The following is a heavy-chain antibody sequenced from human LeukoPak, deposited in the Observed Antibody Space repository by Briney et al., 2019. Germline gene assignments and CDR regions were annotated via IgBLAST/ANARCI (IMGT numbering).Heavy chain of an antibody. Sequence: KVSYKASGYTFTSYGISWVRQMPGKGLEWMGIIYPGDSDIRYSPSFQGQVTISADKSINTAYLQWSSLKASDTAMYYCARTNGYSSSSAFDPWGQGTLVTVSS. V-gene: IGHV5-51*01. CDR1: GYTFTSYG. CDR3: ARTNGYSSSSAFDP. CDR2: IYPGDSDI. J-gene: IGHJ5*02. D-gene: IGHD6-6*01.